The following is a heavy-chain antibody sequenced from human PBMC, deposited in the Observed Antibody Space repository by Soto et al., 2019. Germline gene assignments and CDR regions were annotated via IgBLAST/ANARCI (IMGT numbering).Heavy chain of an antibody. V-gene: IGHV1-69*06. CDR3: AGLGGGGSSAAFDI. J-gene: IGHJ3*02. Sequence: QVQLVQSGAEVKKPGSSVKVSCKASGGTFSSYAISWVRQAPGQGLEWMGGIIPIFGTANYAQKFQGRVPITADKSTSTAYMELSSLRSEDTAVYYCAGLGGGGSSAAFDIWGQGTMVTVSS. CDR1: GGTFSSYA. D-gene: IGHD2-15*01. CDR2: IIPIFGTA.